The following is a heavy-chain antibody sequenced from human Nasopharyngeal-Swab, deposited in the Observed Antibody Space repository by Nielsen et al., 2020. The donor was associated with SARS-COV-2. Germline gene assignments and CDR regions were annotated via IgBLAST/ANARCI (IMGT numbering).Heavy chain of an antibody. CDR1: GFTFNTYW. V-gene: IGHV3-53*01. CDR2: TEIGGIT. Sequence: GESLKISCAASGFTFNTYWMSWVRQAPGKGLEWVSVTEIGGITHYADSVKGRFTISRDSSTNTLYLQMNSLRVEDTAVYYCARDLGGGYCTTINCLGSWGQGTLVTVSS. CDR3: ARDLGGGYCTTINCLGS. D-gene: IGHD2-8*01. J-gene: IGHJ1*01.